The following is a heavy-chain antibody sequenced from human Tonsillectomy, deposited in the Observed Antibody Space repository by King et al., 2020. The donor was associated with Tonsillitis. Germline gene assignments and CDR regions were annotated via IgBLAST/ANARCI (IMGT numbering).Heavy chain of an antibody. Sequence: VQLVESGGGLVQPGGSLRLSCAASGFTFSSYWMSWVRQAPGKGLEWVANIKQDGSEKYYVDSVKGRFTISRDNAKNSLYLQMNSLRAEDTAVYYCARDIVVPAATLNWFDSWGQGTLVTVSS. V-gene: IGHV3-7*01. J-gene: IGHJ5*01. CDR2: IKQDGSEK. D-gene: IGHD2-2*01. CDR3: ARDIVVPAATLNWFDS. CDR1: GFTFSSYW.